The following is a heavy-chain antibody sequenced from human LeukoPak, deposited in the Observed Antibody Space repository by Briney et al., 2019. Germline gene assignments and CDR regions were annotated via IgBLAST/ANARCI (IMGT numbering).Heavy chain of an antibody. J-gene: IGHJ5*02. CDR1: GYTLTELS. CDR2: FDPEDGET. CDR3: ATGLGWAGQGNWFDP. Sequence: GASVKVSCKVSGYTLTELSMHWVRQAPGKGLEWRGGFDPEDGETIYAQKFQGRVTMTEDTSTDTAYMELSSLRSEDTAVYYCATGLGWAGQGNWFDPWGQGTLVTVSS. V-gene: IGHV1-24*01. D-gene: IGHD6-19*01.